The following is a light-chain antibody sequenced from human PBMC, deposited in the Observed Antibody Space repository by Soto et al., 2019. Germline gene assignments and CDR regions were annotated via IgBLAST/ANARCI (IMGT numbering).Light chain of an antibody. J-gene: IGLJ1*01. V-gene: IGLV2-14*01. CDR2: DVS. CDR1: SSDVGGYNY. CDR3: SSYTSRSTRV. Sequence: QSALTQPASVSGSPGQSITISCTGTSSDVGGYNYVSWYQQHPGKAPKLMIYDVSNRPSGVSNRFSGSKSGNTASLTISGLQAEDEADYYYSSYTSRSTRVFGTGTKLTVL.